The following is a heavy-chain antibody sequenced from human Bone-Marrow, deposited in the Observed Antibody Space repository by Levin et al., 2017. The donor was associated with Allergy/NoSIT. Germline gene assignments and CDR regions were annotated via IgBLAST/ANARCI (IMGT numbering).Heavy chain of an antibody. CDR3: VADPPHYDGSDYRASFDH. D-gene: IGHD3-22*01. Sequence: GESLKISCTASGFTFNSAVMNWVRQAPGKGLEWVSVISADGESTYYADSVRGRFSISRDNSRNTLYLQMNSLTAEDTAIYYCVADPPHYDGSDYRASFDHWGQGTLVTVSS. CDR1: GFTFNSAV. J-gene: IGHJ4*02. CDR2: ISADGEST. V-gene: IGHV3-23*01.